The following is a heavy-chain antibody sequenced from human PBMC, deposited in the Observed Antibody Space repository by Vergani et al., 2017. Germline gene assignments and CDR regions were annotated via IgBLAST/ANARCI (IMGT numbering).Heavy chain of an antibody. V-gene: IGHV4-61*02. J-gene: IGHJ1*01. CDR2: IYTSGST. CDR3: ASDSSGWYAAPEYYFQH. Sequence: QLQLQESGPGLVKPSQTLSLTCTVSGGSISSGSYYWSWIRQPAGKGLEWIGRIYTSGSTNYNPSLKSRVTISVDTSKNQFSLKLSSVTAADTAVYYCASDSSGWYAAPEYYFQHWGQGTLVTVSS. CDR1: GGSISSGSYY. D-gene: IGHD6-19*01.